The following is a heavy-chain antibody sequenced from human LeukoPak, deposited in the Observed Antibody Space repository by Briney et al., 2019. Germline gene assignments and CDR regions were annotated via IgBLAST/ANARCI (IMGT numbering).Heavy chain of an antibody. CDR2: IYYSGST. V-gene: IGHV4-39*01. CDR1: GGSISSSSYY. J-gene: IGHJ4*02. Sequence: SETLSLTCTVSGGSISSSSYYWGRIRQPPGKGLEWIGSIYYSGSTYYNPSLKSRVTISVDTSKNQFSLKLSSVTAADTAVYYCAGSFYGSGKGAIDYWGQGTLVTVSS. CDR3: AGSFYGSGKGAIDY. D-gene: IGHD3-10*01.